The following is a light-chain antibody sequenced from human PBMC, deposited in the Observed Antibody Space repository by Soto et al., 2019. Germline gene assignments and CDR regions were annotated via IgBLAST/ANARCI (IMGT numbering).Light chain of an antibody. CDR1: SSDVCGYNY. Sequence: QSALTQPASVSGSPGQSITISCTGTSSDVCGYNYVSWYQQHPGKAPKLMISEVSNRPSGLSNRFSGSKSGNTASLTISGLQAEDEADYYCSSYTSSSTPYVFGTGSKLTVL. CDR3: SSYTSSSTPYV. V-gene: IGLV2-14*01. J-gene: IGLJ1*01. CDR2: EVS.